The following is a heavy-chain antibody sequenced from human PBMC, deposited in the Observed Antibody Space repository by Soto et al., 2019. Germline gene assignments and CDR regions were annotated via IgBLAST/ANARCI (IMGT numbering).Heavy chain of an antibody. CDR2: ISSSSSTI. V-gene: IGHV3-48*01. CDR3: ALGLSYRTFDY. D-gene: IGHD3-16*02. CDR1: GFTFSSYS. Sequence: PGGSLRLSCAASGFTFSSYSMNWVRQAPGKGLEWVSYISSSSSTIYYADSVKGRFTISRDNAKNSLYLQMNSLRAEDTAVYYCALGLSYRTFDYWGQGTLVTVSS. J-gene: IGHJ4*02.